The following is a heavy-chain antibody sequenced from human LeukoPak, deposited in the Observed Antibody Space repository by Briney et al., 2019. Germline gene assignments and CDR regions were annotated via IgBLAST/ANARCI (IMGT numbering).Heavy chain of an antibody. D-gene: IGHD3-3*01. CDR3: ARDTPYYDFWSGYASNWFDP. Sequence: GGSLRLSCAASGLTFSSYGMHWVRQAPGKGLEWVAFIRYDGSNKYYADSVKGRFTISRDNSKNTLYLQMNSLRAEDTAVYYCARDTPYYDFWSGYASNWFDPWGQGTLVTVSS. V-gene: IGHV3-30*02. CDR1: GLTFSSYG. J-gene: IGHJ5*02. CDR2: IRYDGSNK.